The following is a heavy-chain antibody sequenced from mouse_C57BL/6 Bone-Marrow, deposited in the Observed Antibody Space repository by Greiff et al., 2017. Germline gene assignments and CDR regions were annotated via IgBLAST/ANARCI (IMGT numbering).Heavy chain of an antibody. CDR3: AIYYYGSSSYAMDY. CDR1: GYTFTNYW. CDR2: IYPGGGYT. V-gene: IGHV1-63*01. Sequence: QVQLQQSGAELVRPGTSVKMSCKASGYTFTNYWIGWAKPRPGHGLEWIGDIYPGGGYTNYNEKFKGKATLTADKSSSTAYMQFSSLTSEDSAIYYCAIYYYGSSSYAMDYWGQGTSVTVSS. D-gene: IGHD1-1*01. J-gene: IGHJ4*01.